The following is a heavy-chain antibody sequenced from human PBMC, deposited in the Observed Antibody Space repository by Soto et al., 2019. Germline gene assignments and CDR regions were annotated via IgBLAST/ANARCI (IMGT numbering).Heavy chain of an antibody. CDR1: GDSVSNYY. D-gene: IGHD1-20*01. CDR2: VYSSGAT. V-gene: IGHV4-4*07. CDR3: TKGPNWNYYYYGVDV. J-gene: IGHJ6*02. Sequence: QLLESGPGLVKPSETLSLTCTVSGDSVSNYYWSWIRQPAGRGLEWIGRVYSSGATTYNPSLNGRVTMSVDTSRNQFSLRLSSVTAADTAIYYCTKGPNWNYYYYGVDVWGQGTAVTVSS.